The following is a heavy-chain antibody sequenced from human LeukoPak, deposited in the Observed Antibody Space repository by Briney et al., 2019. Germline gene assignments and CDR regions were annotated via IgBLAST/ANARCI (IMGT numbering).Heavy chain of an antibody. J-gene: IGHJ4*02. Sequence: SETLSLTCTVSGGPISSYYWSWIRQPPGKGLEWIGYIYYSGSTNYNPSLKSRVTISVDTSKNQFSLRLSSVTAADTAVYYCARVTGYMIEDYFDYWGQGTLVTVSS. D-gene: IGHD3-22*01. CDR2: IYYSGST. V-gene: IGHV4-59*01. CDR3: ARVTGYMIEDYFDY. CDR1: GGPISSYY.